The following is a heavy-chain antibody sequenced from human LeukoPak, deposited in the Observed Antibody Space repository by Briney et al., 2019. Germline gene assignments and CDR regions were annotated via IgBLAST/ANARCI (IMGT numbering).Heavy chain of an antibody. D-gene: IGHD6-13*01. CDR3: ARNSWRIAAAPFDP. J-gene: IGHJ5*02. CDR2: INHSGST. Sequence: SETLSLTCAVYGGSFSGYYWSWIRQPPGKGLEWIGEINHSGSTNYNPSLKSRVTISVDTSKNQFSLKLSSVTAADTAVYYCARNSWRIAAAPFDPWGQGTLVTVSS. V-gene: IGHV4-34*01. CDR1: GGSFSGYY.